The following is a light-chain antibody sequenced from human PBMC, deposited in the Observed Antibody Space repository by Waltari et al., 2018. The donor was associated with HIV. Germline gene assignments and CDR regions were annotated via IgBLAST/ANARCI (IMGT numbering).Light chain of an antibody. J-gene: IGLJ2*01. Sequence: SYELTQPLSVSVALGQTARINCGGNNIGSKNVHWYQRKPGQAPVLVIYRDNNRPSGIPERFSGSNSGNTATLTISRAQAGDEGDYYCQVWDSSTAIFGGGTKLAVL. CDR1: NIGSKN. CDR3: QVWDSSTAI. V-gene: IGLV3-9*01. CDR2: RDN.